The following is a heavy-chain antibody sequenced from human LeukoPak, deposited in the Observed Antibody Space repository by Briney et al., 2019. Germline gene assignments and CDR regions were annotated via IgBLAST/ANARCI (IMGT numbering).Heavy chain of an antibody. J-gene: IGHJ5*01. D-gene: IGHD6-19*01. CDR2: IYYSGST. CDR3: ARHKSSGWFDY. Sequence: KPSETLSLTCTVSGGSISSYYWSWIRQPPGKGLEWIGYIYYSGSTNYNPSLKSRVTMSVDTSKNQFSLKLSSVTAADTAVYYCARHKSSGWFDYWGQGTLVTVSS. CDR1: GGSISSYY. V-gene: IGHV4-59*08.